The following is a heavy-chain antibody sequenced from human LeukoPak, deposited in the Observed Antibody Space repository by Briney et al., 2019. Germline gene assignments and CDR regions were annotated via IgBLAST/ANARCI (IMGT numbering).Heavy chain of an antibody. Sequence: SETLSLTCTVSGGSISSYYWSWIRQPPGKGLEWIGYIYYSGSTNYNPSLKSRVTISVDTSKNQFSLKLSSVTAADTAMYYCARAWGSYYDFWSGYYADSGAFDIWGQGTMVTVSS. CDR3: ARAWGSYYDFWSGYYADSGAFDI. D-gene: IGHD3-3*01. J-gene: IGHJ3*02. V-gene: IGHV4-59*01. CDR1: GGSISSYY. CDR2: IYYSGST.